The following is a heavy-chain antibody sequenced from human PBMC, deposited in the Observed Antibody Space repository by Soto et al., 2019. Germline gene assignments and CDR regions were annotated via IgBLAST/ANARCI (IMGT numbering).Heavy chain of an antibody. V-gene: IGHV3-30*18. CDR1: GFTFSSYA. D-gene: IGHD3-3*01. Sequence: PGGSLRLSCAASGFTFSSYAMHWVRQAPGKGLEWVTFISYDGTNKYYADSVKGRFTISRDNSKNTLYLQMNSLRADDTAVYSCAKDRYDFWSGSRGYGMDVWGQGTTVTVSS. J-gene: IGHJ6*02. CDR3: AKDRYDFWSGSRGYGMDV. CDR2: ISYDGTNK.